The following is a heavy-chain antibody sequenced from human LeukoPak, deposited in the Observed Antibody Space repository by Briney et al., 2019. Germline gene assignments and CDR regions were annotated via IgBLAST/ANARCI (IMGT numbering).Heavy chain of an antibody. V-gene: IGHV3-7*01. Sequence: GGSLRLSCAASGFPFSSFWMNWVRQAPGKGLEWVANIKQDGSEKFYVDSVKGRFTISRDNAKNSLYLQMNSLKVDDTAVYYCASLGNWGQGTLVTVSS. CDR3: ASLGN. J-gene: IGHJ4*02. D-gene: IGHD1-1*01. CDR2: IKQDGSEK. CDR1: GFPFSSFW.